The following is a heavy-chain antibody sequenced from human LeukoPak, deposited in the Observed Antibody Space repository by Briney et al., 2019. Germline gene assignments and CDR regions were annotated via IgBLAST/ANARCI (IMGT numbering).Heavy chain of an antibody. Sequence: PSETLSLTCTVSGGSISSGSYYWSWIRQPAGKGLEWIGRIYTSGSTNYNPSLKSRVTISVDTSKNQFSLKLGSVTAADTAVYYCALSSGGYYDFWSGYWYYYMDVWGKGTTVTVSS. CDR3: ALSSGGYYDFWSGYWYYYMDV. J-gene: IGHJ6*03. V-gene: IGHV4-61*02. D-gene: IGHD3-3*01. CDR1: GGSISSGSYY. CDR2: IYTSGST.